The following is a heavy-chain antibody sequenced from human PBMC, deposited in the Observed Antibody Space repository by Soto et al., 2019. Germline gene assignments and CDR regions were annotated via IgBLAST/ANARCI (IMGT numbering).Heavy chain of an antibody. CDR2: IIPIFGTA. CDR1: GGTFSSYA. D-gene: IGHD1-20*01. CDR3: ARVYNWNPSGAFDI. J-gene: IGHJ3*02. Sequence: QVQLVQSGAEVKKPGSSVKVSCKASGGTFSSYAISWVRQAPGQGLAWMGGIIPIFGTARDAQKFKGRVTVTADESTSTAYMELSSLRSEDTAVYYCARVYNWNPSGAFDIWGQGTMVTVSS. V-gene: IGHV1-69*01.